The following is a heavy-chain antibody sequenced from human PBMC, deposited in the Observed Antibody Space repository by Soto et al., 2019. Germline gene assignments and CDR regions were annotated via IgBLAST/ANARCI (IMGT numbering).Heavy chain of an antibody. CDR1: GGSLDNYY. J-gene: IGHJ5*02. CDR2: IYYKGTT. D-gene: IGHD3-22*01. Sequence: ETLSLTCSVSGGSLDNYYWTWIRQPPGKGLEFIGYIYYKGTTTYNPSLKSRVAISIDTSKNQFSLQLTSVIAADTAIYYCARLGDYYQSLGTWGRGTLVTVSS. V-gene: IGHV4-59*08. CDR3: ARLGDYYQSLGT.